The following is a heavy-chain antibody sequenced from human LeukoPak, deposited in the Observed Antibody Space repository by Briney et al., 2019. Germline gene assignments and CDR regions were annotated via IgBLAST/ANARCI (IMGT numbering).Heavy chain of an antibody. J-gene: IGHJ4*02. CDR3: ARGRSAFDN. D-gene: IGHD3-3*01. V-gene: IGHV3-66*01. CDR1: GFTSANYA. CDR2: IYSGGST. Sequence: PGGSLRLSCAASGFTSANYAMNWVRQAPGKGLEWVSVIYSGGSTYYADSVKGRFTISRDNSKNTLYLQMNSLRAEDTAVYYCARGRSAFDNWGRGTLVTVSS.